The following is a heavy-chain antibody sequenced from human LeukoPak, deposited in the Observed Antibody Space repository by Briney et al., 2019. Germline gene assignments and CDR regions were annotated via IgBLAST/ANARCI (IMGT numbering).Heavy chain of an antibody. CDR1: GGSISSYY. D-gene: IGHD2-2*01. Sequence: SETLSLPCTVSGGSISSYYWTWIRQPAGKGLEWIGRIYTSGNTNYNPSLKSRVTMSVDTSKNQFSLKLSSVTAADTAVYYCARWRDKFSTRVDPGAFDIWGQGTMVTVSS. V-gene: IGHV4-4*07. CDR2: IYTSGNT. J-gene: IGHJ3*02. CDR3: ARWRDKFSTRVDPGAFDI.